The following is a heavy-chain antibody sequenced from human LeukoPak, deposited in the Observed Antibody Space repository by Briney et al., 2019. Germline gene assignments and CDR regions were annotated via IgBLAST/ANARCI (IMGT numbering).Heavy chain of an antibody. J-gene: IGHJ3*02. D-gene: IGHD3-16*01. CDR3: SRWGAVNGFDT. CDR2: ISDSGST. CDR1: GGSISSFY. Sequence: SGTLSLTCTVSGGSISSFYWSWIRQSPGKGLEWIAYISDSGSTNYKSSLKSRVTISIDTSRNQFSLNLTSVTPADTAVYYCSRWGAVNGFDTWGQGTMVTVSS. V-gene: IGHV4-59*01.